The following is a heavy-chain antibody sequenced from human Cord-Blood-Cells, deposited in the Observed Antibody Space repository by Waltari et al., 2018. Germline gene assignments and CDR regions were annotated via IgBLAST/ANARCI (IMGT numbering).Heavy chain of an antibody. V-gene: IGHV1-18*01. D-gene: IGHD3-16*02. CDR1: GYTFHSYG. CDR2: ISAYNGKT. Sequence: QVQLVQSGAEVKKPGASVKVSCKASGYTFHSYGISWVRQAPGQGLEWMGWISAYNGKTNYAQKVQGRGTMTRDTSTRTAYMELGSLRSDDTAVYYCAREGLSYDDYIWGSYRPFDYWGQGTLVTVSS. J-gene: IGHJ4*02. CDR3: AREGLSYDDYIWGSYRPFDY.